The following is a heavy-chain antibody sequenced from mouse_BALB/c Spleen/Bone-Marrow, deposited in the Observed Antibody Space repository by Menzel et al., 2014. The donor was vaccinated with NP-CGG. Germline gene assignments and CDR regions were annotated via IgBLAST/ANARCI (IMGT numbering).Heavy chain of an antibody. CDR1: GYTFSTYW. V-gene: IGHV1-9*01. J-gene: IGHJ3*01. D-gene: IGHD1-1*01. Sequence: QVQLQQSGAELTKPGASVKISCKATGYTFSTYWIEWVKQRPGHGLEWIGEILPGSGSTNYNEKFKGKATFTADTSSNTVYMQLSSLTSEDSAVYYCARWYYGSSSFAYWGQGTLVTVSA. CDR3: ARWYYGSSSFAY. CDR2: ILPGSGST.